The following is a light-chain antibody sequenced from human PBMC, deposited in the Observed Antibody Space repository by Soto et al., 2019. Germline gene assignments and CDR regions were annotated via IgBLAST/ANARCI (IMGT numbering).Light chain of an antibody. J-gene: IGKJ1*01. CDR2: NGS. CDR1: QSISRNY. CDR3: QQYGSSPWT. Sequence: IVLTQSPGTLSLSPGERVTLSCRASQSISRNYLAWYQQKPGLAPRLIMYNGSRRAAGTPDRFSGSGSGTDFSLTISRLEPEDFAVYYCQQYGSSPWTFGQGTKVDIK. V-gene: IGKV3-20*01.